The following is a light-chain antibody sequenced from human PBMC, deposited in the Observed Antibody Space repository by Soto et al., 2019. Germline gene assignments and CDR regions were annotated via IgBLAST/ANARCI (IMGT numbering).Light chain of an antibody. CDR1: SSDVGGYNY. CDR2: DVF. J-gene: IGLJ1*01. Sequence: QSVLNQDASVSGSPGQSITISCTGTSSDVGGYNYVSWYQQHPGKAPKLMIYDVFTQPSGVSNRFSGSKSGNTASLTISALQAEDEADYYCTSWTSTSTYVFGSGTKVTVL. V-gene: IGLV2-14*03. CDR3: TSWTSTSTYV.